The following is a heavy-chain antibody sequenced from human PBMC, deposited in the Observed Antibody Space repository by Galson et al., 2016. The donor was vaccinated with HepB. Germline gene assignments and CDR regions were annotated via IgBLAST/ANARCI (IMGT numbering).Heavy chain of an antibody. D-gene: IGHD6-13*01. V-gene: IGHV3-33*01. J-gene: IGHJ4*01. CDR2: VWYDGNTT. CDR3: ARHRVAAVRVDY. CDR1: GFTFSSYG. Sequence: SLRLSCAASGFTFSSYGMHWVRQAPGKGLEWVAVVWYDGNTTYYADSVKGRLTISRDNSKNSLYLQMNSLRAEDTAVYYCARHRVAAVRVDYWGQGTLVTVSS.